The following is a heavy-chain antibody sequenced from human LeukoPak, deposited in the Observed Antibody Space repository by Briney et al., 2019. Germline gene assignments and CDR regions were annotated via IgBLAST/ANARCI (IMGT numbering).Heavy chain of an antibody. CDR1: GYTFTGYY. J-gene: IGHJ6*02. D-gene: IGHD2-15*01. CDR3: ASRYCSGGSCYPTPYYYYGMDV. CDR2: INPNSGGT. V-gene: IGHV1-2*06. Sequence: GASVKVSCKASGYTFTGYYMHWVRQAPGQGLEWMGRINPNSGGTNYAQKFQGRVTMTRDTSISTAYMELSRLRSDDTAVYYCASRYCSGGSCYPTPYYYYGMDVWGQGTTVTVSS.